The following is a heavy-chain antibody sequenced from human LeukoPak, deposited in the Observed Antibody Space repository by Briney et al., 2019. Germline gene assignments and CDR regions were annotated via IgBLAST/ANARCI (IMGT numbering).Heavy chain of an antibody. D-gene: IGHD3-3*01. J-gene: IGHJ5*02. CDR2: ISSTSSTI. CDR1: GFTFSYYS. CDR3: ARGEYYDFWSGSWFDP. Sequence: GGSLRLSCAASGFTFSYYSMNWVRQAPGKGLEWVSYISSTSSTIYYADSVQGRFTISRDNAKNSLYLQINSLRAEDTAVYYCARGEYYDFWSGSWFDPWGQGTLVTVSS. V-gene: IGHV3-48*04.